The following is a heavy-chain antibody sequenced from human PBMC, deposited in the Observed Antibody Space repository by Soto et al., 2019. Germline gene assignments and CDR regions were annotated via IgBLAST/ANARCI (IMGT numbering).Heavy chain of an antibody. Sequence: ASVKVSCKASGYTFTSYAMHWVRQAPGQRLEWMGWINAGNGNTKYAQKLQGRVTMTTDTSTSTAYMELRSLRSDDTAVYYCARINYCSSTSCYAGPGDYWGQGTLVTVSS. D-gene: IGHD2-2*01. CDR1: GYTFTSYA. V-gene: IGHV1-3*01. CDR2: INAGNGNT. J-gene: IGHJ4*02. CDR3: ARINYCSSTSCYAGPGDY.